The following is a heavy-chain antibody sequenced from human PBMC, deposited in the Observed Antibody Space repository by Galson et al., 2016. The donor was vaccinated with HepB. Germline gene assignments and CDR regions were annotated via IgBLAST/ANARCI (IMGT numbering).Heavy chain of an antibody. CDR1: GVSISSSSYY. CDR2: FYYSGST. CDR3: VRHSRFTMIEVVTPIDY. Sequence: SETLSLTCTVSGVSISSSSYYWGWIRQPPGKGLEWIGSFYYSGSTYYNPSLKSRINISVDTSKKQFSLKLSSVTAADTAVYYCVRHSRFTMIEVVTPIDYWGQGTLVTVSS. D-gene: IGHD3-22*01. V-gene: IGHV4-39*01. J-gene: IGHJ4*02.